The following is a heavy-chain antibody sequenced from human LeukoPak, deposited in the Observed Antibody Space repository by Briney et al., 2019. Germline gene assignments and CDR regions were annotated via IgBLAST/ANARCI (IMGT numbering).Heavy chain of an antibody. Sequence: ASVNVSCKTSGYRHTNYGINWLRQAPGQGVEGMGWTSAYNGDTKYGQKFQGRLTMTTDTSTSTAYMDLRSLRSDDTAVYYCARDLLQWQTNNWLAPWGQGTLVTVSS. CDR1: GYRHTNYG. CDR2: TSAYNGDT. V-gene: IGHV1-18*01. CDR3: ARDLLQWQTNNWLAP. D-gene: IGHD6-19*01. J-gene: IGHJ5*02.